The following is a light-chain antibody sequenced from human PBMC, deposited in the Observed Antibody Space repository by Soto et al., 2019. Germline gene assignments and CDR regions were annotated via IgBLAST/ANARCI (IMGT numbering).Light chain of an antibody. Sequence: DCRRTQSPSTLSASVGDRVTISCRASQSISRWLAWYQQKPGRAPKLLIYDVSSLKSGVPSRFSGSGSGTEFTLTISSLQPDDFATYYCQQYNSYSPWTFGQGTKVDIK. CDR2: DVS. CDR3: QQYNSYSPWT. J-gene: IGKJ1*01. CDR1: QSISRW. V-gene: IGKV1-5*01.